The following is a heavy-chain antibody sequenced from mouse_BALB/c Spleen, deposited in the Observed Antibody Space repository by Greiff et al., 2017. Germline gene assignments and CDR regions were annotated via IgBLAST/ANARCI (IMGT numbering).Heavy chain of an antibody. Sequence: EVKLMESGPGLVKPSQSLSLTCSVTGYSITSGYYWNWIRQFPGNKLEWMGYISYDGSNNYNPSLKNRISITRDTSKNQFFLKLNSVTTEDTATYYCARDDDGYYWYFDVWGAGTTVTVSS. CDR2: ISYDGSN. CDR3: ARDDDGYYWYFDV. V-gene: IGHV3-6*02. J-gene: IGHJ1*01. CDR1: GYSITSGYY. D-gene: IGHD2-3*01.